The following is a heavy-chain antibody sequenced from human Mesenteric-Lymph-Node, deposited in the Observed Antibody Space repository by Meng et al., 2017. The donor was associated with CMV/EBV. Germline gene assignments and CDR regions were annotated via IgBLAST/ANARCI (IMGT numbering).Heavy chain of an antibody. V-gene: IGHV3-9*01. D-gene: IGHD2-8*02. Sequence: SLKISCAASGFTFDDCAMHWVRQAPGKGLEWVSGISWNSGSISYADSVKSRFTISRDNAKNSLYLQMNSLRAEDTAVYYCAKSPTGYWGQGTLVTVSS. CDR3: AKSPTGY. CDR1: GFTFDDCA. CDR2: ISWNSGSI. J-gene: IGHJ4*02.